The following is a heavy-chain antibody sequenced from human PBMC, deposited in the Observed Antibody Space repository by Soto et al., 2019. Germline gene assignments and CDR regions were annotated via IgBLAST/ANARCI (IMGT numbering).Heavy chain of an antibody. CDR2: INPSGGST. CDR1: EETFTGYD. D-gene: IGHD3-10*01. J-gene: IGHJ4*02. CDR3: ARDRDNMVDY. V-gene: IGHV1-46*01. Sequence: GKRSEETFTGYDMQCGRQAPGQGLEWMGIINPSGGSTSYAQKFQGRVTMTRDTSTSTVYMELSSLRSEDTAVYYCARDRDNMVDYWGQGTLVTVSS.